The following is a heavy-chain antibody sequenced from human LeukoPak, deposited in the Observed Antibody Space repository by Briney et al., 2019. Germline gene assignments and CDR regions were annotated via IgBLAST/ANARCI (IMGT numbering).Heavy chain of an antibody. Sequence: ASVKVSCKASGYTFTGYGISWVRQAPGQGLEWMGWISTYNGNTNYAQKLQGRVTMTTDTSTSIAYMELRSLRSDDTAVYYCARKLYDSSGYGYYFDYWGQGTLVTVSS. V-gene: IGHV1-18*01. CDR2: ISTYNGNT. CDR1: GYTFTGYG. CDR3: ARKLYDSSGYGYYFDY. D-gene: IGHD3-22*01. J-gene: IGHJ4*02.